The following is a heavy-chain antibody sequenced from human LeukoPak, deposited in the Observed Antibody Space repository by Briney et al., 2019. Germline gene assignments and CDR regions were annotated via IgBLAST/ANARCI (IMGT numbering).Heavy chain of an antibody. CDR3: ASFGIATRSSY. CDR2: ISDDGSYT. V-gene: IGHV3-74*01. CDR1: GFSLSSHW. Sequence: GGSLRLSCSASGFSLSSHWVHSGRQAPGKGLVWVSRISDDGSYTSNVDSVKGRFTISRDNVNNMLYLHMNSRRAEDTAVYYSASFGIATRSSYWGQGTLVPVSS. J-gene: IGHJ4*02. D-gene: IGHD3-3*01.